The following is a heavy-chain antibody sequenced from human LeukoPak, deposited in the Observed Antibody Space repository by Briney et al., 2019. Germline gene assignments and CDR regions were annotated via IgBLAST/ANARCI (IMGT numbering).Heavy chain of an antibody. CDR3: ARDSGSSGYGEYYFDY. CDR2: INPSGGST. J-gene: IGHJ4*02. D-gene: IGHD3-22*01. V-gene: IGHV1-46*01. Sequence: GASVKVSCKASGYTFTSYYMHWVRQAPGQGLEWMGIINPSGGSTSYAQKFQGRVTMTRDTSTSTVYMELSSLRSEDTAVYYCARDSGSSGYGEYYFDYWGQGTLVTVSS. CDR1: GYTFTSYY.